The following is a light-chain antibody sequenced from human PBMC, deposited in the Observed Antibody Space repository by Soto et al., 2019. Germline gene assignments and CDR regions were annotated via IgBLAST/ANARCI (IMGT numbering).Light chain of an antibody. J-gene: IGKJ1*01. CDR2: GAS. CDR3: QQYGSSPRT. V-gene: IGKV3-20*01. CDR1: QSVSSSY. Sequence: EIVLTQSPGTLSLSPGERATVSCRASQSVSSSYLAWYQQKPGQAPRLLIYGASSRATGISDRFSGSGSGTDFSLTISRLEPEDLAVYYCQQYGSSPRTFGQGTKVEIK.